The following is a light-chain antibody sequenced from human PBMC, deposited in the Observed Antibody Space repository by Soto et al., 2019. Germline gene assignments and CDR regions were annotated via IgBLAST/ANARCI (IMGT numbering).Light chain of an antibody. CDR1: QCISNS. CDR2: STS. V-gene: IGKV1-16*01. Sequence: IQMTQSPSSLSASVGDRDTITCRASQCISNSLAWVQQKPGKAPKSLIFSTSSLQSGVPSMISGSGSGTDFTLTIGSLQTEHFATYYYQQVYSYRYPFSQGTKVDIK. J-gene: IGKJ2*01. CDR3: QQVYSYRYP.